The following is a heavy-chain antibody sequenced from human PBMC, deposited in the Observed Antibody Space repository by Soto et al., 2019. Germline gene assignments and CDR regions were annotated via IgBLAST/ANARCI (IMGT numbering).Heavy chain of an antibody. J-gene: IGHJ4*02. CDR2: IRSGRYGATT. CDR3: TRAPLRCSSGSCYSADS. D-gene: IGHD2-15*01. CDR1: GFTFADHG. Sequence: PGGSLRLSCTTSGFTFADHGMSWVRQAPGKGLDWLGFIRSGRYGATTEYAASVKGRFTVSRDDSKNVAYLQLNNLDTEDTGVYYCTRAPLRCSSGSCYSADSWGRGTQVTVSS. V-gene: IGHV3-49*04.